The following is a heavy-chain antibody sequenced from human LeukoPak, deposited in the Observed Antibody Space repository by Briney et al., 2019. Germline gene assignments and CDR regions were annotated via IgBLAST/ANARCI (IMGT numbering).Heavy chain of an antibody. V-gene: IGHV4-34*01. J-gene: IGHJ4*02. CDR3: ARGSPIGFDSSGYYWYY. CDR2: INHSGST. CDR1: GGSFSGYY. D-gene: IGHD3-22*01. Sequence: SETLSLTCAVYGGSFSGYYWSWIRQPPGKGLEWIGEINHSGSTNYNPSLKSRVTISVDTSENQFSLKLSSVTAADTAVYYCARGSPIGFDSSGYYWYYWGQGTLVTVSS.